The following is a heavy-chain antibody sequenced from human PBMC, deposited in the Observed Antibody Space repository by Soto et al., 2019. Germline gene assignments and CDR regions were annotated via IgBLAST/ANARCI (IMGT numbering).Heavy chain of an antibody. CDR2: ISYDGSYQ. J-gene: IGHJ3*01. D-gene: IGHD1-1*01. CDR1: GFTFSSDG. CDR3: AKDEISKTIRGDAFNF. Sequence: GGSLRLSCAASGFTFSSDGMHWVRQAPGKGLEWVAVISYDGSYQYYVDSVKGRFTISRDNSKNTLYLQMNSLRAEDTAVYYCAKDEISKTIRGDAFNFWGQGTRGTVSS. V-gene: IGHV3-30*18.